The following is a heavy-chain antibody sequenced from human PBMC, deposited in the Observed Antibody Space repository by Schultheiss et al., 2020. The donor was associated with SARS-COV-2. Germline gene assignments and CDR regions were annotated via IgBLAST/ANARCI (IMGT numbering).Heavy chain of an antibody. CDR2: ISGSGGST. CDR3: ARARSGYRYHPDWVMDV. J-gene: IGHJ6*02. V-gene: IGHV3-23*01. Sequence: GGSLRLSCAASGFTFSSYAMSWVRQAPGKGLEWVSAISGSGGSTYYADSVKGRFTISRDNAKNSLYLQMNSLRAEDTAVYYCARARSGYRYHPDWVMDVWGQGTTVTVSS. CDR1: GFTFSSYA. D-gene: IGHD3-9*01.